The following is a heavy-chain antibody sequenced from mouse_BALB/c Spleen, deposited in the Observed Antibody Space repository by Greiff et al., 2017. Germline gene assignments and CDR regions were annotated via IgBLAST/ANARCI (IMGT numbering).Heavy chain of an antibody. J-gene: IGHJ1*01. CDR3: ASYGNYGYWYFDV. CDR2: ISSGGST. D-gene: IGHD2-1*01. CDR1: GFTFSSYA. V-gene: IGHV5-6-5*01. Sequence: DVMLVKSGGGLVKPGGSLKLSCAASGFTFSSYAMSWVRQTPEKRLEWVASISSGGSTYYPDSVKGRFTISRDNARNILYLQMSSLRSEDTAMYYCASYGNYGYWYFDVWGAGTTVTVSS.